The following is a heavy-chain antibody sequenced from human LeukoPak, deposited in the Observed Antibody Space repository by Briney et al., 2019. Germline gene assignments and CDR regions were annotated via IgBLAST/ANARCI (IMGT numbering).Heavy chain of an antibody. Sequence: PSETLSLTCTVSGGSISSYYWSWLRQPPGKGLEWIGYIYYSGSTNYNPSLKSRVTISVDTSKNQFSLKLSSVTAADTAVYYCAREGRAVATFDYWGQGTLVTVSS. D-gene: IGHD6-19*01. V-gene: IGHV4-59*01. CDR2: IYYSGST. J-gene: IGHJ4*02. CDR1: GGSISSYY. CDR3: AREGRAVATFDY.